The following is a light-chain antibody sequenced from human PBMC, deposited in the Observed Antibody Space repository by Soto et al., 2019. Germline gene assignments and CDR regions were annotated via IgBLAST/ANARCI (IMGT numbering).Light chain of an antibody. CDR1: SSDVGGYNY. CDR3: SSYTSSSTHYV. J-gene: IGLJ1*01. CDR2: EVS. V-gene: IGLV2-14*01. Sequence: QSVLTQPASVSGSPGQSITISCTGTSSDVGGYNYVSWYQQHPGKAPKLMIYEVSNRPSGVSNRFSGSKSGNTASLTISGLQAEDEADYYCSSYTSSSTHYVFGTETRSPS.